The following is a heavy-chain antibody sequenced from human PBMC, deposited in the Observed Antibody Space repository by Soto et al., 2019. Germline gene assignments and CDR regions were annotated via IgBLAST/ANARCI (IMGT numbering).Heavy chain of an antibody. CDR2: ISYDGSNK. CDR3: AKDPRDIVVVVAALTNYGMDV. Sequence: GGSLRLSCAASGFTFSSYGMHWVRQAPGKGLERVAVISYDGSNKYYADSVKGRFTISRDNSKNTLYLQMNSLTAEDTAVYYCAKDPRDIVVVVAALTNYGMDVWGQGTTVTVSS. CDR1: GFTFSSYG. V-gene: IGHV3-30*18. J-gene: IGHJ6*02. D-gene: IGHD2-15*01.